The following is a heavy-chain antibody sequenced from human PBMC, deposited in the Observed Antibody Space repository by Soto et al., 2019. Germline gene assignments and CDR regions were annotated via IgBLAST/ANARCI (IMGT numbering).Heavy chain of an antibody. V-gene: IGHV4-38-2*01. CDR2: IYRTGTT. Sequence: PSETLSLTCAVSGDSISRGYHWAWIRQPPGKGLEWVASIYRTGTTYYNPSLKSRVTISVDTSKNQFSLKLSSVTAADTAVYYCARTVVVTANNWFDPWGQGTLVTVSS. J-gene: IGHJ5*02. CDR3: ARTVVVTANNWFDP. D-gene: IGHD2-21*02. CDR1: GDSISRGYH.